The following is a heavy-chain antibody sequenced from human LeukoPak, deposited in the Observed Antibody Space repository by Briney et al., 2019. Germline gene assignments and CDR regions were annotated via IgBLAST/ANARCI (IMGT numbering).Heavy chain of an antibody. CDR1: GFTSSSYA. V-gene: IGHV3-23*01. D-gene: IGHD3-10*01. CDR3: AKDNQWFGELLFDY. Sequence: GGSLRLSCAASGFTSSSYAMSWVRQAPGKGLEWVSAISGSGGSTYYADSVKGRFTISGDNSKNTLYLQMNSLRAEDTAVYYCAKDNQWFGELLFDYWGQGTLVTVSS. CDR2: ISGSGGST. J-gene: IGHJ4*02.